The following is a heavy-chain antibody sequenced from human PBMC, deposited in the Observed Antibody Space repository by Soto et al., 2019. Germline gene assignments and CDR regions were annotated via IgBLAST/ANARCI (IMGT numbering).Heavy chain of an antibody. CDR3: ATHYMGLVILYYDAFDI. Sequence: TLSLTCAVSGGSISSSNWWSWVRQPPGKGLEWIGEIYHSGSTNYNPSLKSRVTISVDKSKNQFSLKLSSVTAADKAVYYCATHYMGLVILYYDAFDIWREGTTVT. D-gene: IGHD3-9*01. J-gene: IGHJ3*02. V-gene: IGHV4-4*02. CDR1: GGSISSSNW. CDR2: IYHSGST.